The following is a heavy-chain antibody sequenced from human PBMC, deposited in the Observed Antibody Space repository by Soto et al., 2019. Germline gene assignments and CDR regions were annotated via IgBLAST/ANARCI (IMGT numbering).Heavy chain of an antibody. D-gene: IGHD3-22*01. CDR3: ARAHFPYDSSGYYFAAFDI. V-gene: IGHV4-30-4*01. CDR2: IYYSGST. J-gene: IGHJ3*02. CDR1: GGSISSGDYY. Sequence: QVQLQESGPGLVKPSQTLSLTCTVSGGSISSGDYYWSWIRQPPGKGLEWIGYIYYSGSTYYNPSLKSRVTISVDTSKNQFSLKLRSVTAADTAVYYCARAHFPYDSSGYYFAAFDIWGQGTMVTVSS.